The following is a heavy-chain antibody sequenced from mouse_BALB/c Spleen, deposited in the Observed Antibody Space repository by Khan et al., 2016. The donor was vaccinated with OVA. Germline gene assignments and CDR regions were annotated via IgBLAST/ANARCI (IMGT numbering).Heavy chain of an antibody. CDR1: GYSITSDYA. J-gene: IGHJ1*01. CDR2: ISYSGSA. V-gene: IGHV3-2*02. D-gene: IGHD1-1*01. CDR3: ARRYYYGHWYFDV. Sequence: QLEESGPGLVKPSQSLYLTCTVTGYSITSDYAWNWIRQFPGNKLEWMGYISYSGSANYNPSLKSRISITRDTSENQFFLQLNSVTTEDSATXYDARRYYYGHWYFDVWGAGTTVTVSS.